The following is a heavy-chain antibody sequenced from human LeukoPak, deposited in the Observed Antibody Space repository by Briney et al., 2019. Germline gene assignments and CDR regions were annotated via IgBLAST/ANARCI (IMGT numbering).Heavy chain of an antibody. V-gene: IGHV1-46*01. CDR1: GYTFTDYY. CDR3: ARDPSYYDSSGYYPFDY. Sequence: GASVKVSCKASGYTFTDYYIHWMRQAPGQGLEWMGIINPSGGSTSYAQKFQGRVTMTRDTSTSTVYMELSSLRSEDTAVYYCARDPSYYDSSGYYPFDYWGQGTLVTVSS. CDR2: INPSGGST. J-gene: IGHJ4*02. D-gene: IGHD3-22*01.